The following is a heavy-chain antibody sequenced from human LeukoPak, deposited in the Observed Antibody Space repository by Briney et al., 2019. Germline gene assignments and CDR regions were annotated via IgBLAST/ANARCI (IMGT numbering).Heavy chain of an antibody. CDR2: ISFDGANK. V-gene: IGHV3-33*05. CDR1: GFTFSAFG. CDR3: ARDLKPYGVVFTVFES. D-gene: IGHD3-3*01. Sequence: PGGSLRLSCTPSGFTFSAFGFHWVRQAPGKGPEWVAAISFDGANKYYTDSVKGRFTISRDNSKNTLYLQMNSLRAEDTAVYYCARDLKPYGVVFTVFESWGQGTLVTVSS. J-gene: IGHJ4*02.